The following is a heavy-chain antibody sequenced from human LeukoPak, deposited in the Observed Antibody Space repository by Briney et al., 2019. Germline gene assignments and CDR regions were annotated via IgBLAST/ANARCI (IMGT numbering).Heavy chain of an antibody. CDR1: GSGFTFNNYW. J-gene: IGHJ4*02. CDR2: INADGRTT. D-gene: IGHD6-19*01. Sequence: GGSLRLSCAASGSGFTFNNYWMHWVRQAPGKGLVWVSRINADGRTTSYAASVRGRFTISRDNAKNTLYLQMNSLRAEDTAVYYCATLISGWSLYWGQGTLVTVSS. V-gene: IGHV3-74*01. CDR3: ATLISGWSLY.